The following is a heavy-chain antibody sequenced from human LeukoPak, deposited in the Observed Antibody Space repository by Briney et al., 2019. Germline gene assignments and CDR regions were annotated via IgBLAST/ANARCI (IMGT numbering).Heavy chain of an antibody. CDR2: IYHSGST. D-gene: IGHD5-18*01. V-gene: IGHV4-38-2*02. CDR3: ARSLYVDTANWFDP. CDR1: GYSISSGYY. Sequence: SSETLSLTCTVSGYSISSGYYWGGIRQPPGKGLEGIGSIYHSGSTYYNPSLKSRVTISVDTSKNQFSLKLSSVTAADTAVYYCARSLYVDTANWFDPWGKGTLVTVSS. J-gene: IGHJ5*02.